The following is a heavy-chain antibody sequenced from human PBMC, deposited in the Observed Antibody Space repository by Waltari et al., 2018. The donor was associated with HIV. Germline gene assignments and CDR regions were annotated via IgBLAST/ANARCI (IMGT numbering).Heavy chain of an antibody. D-gene: IGHD3-10*01. J-gene: IGHJ6*02. CDR3: ARRGVLTYYYTMDV. CDR2: IWYDGSNK. Sequence: QVQLVGSGGGVVQLGRSLRPSWDASGSPFRSSGTHWARQAPGKGLEWVAVIWYDGSNKYYADSVKGRFSISRDNSKNTLYLQMNSLRAEDTAVYFCARRGVLTYYYTMDVWGQGTTVTVSS. V-gene: IGHV3-33*01. CDR1: GSPFRSSG.